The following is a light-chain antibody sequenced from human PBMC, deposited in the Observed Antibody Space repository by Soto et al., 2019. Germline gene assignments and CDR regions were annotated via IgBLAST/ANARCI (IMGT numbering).Light chain of an antibody. Sequence: EIVLTQSPGTLSLSPGERATLSCRASQSVSSSYLAWYQQKPGQAPRLLIYGASSRATGIPDRFSGSESGTDFSLSISRLEPEEVEVYYCQHYGRPPAFGGVTKVDIK. CDR2: GAS. CDR1: QSVSSSY. CDR3: QHYGRPPA. V-gene: IGKV3-20*01. J-gene: IGKJ4*01.